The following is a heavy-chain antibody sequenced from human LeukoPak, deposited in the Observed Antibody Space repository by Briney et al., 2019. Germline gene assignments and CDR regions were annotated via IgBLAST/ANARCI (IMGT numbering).Heavy chain of an antibody. CDR1: GFTFSSCA. D-gene: IGHD3-10*01. CDR2: ISGSGGST. V-gene: IGHV3-23*01. J-gene: IGHJ4*02. CDR3: AKDRRYYYGSGSFDDY. Sequence: GGSLRLSCAASGFTFSSCAMSWVRQAPGKGLEWVSAISGSGGSTYYADSVKGRFTISRDNSKNTLYLQMNSLRAEDTAVYYCAKDRRYYYGSGSFDDYWGQGTLVTVSS.